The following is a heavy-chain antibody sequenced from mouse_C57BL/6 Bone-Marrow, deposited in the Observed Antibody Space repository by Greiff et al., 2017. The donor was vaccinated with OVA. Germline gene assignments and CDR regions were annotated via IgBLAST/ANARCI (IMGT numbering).Heavy chain of an antibody. J-gene: IGHJ4*01. CDR1: GYTFSDYG. Sequence: EVQRVESGGGLVKPGASVKLSCAASGYTFSDYGMHWVRQGPEQGLEWVAYISSGSSTIYYAETVKGRFTISGDNSKTTLFLQMTRLRSEAAAMYYCARGLPPMDYWGQGTSVTVSS. D-gene: IGHD2-4*01. CDR2: ISSGSSTI. V-gene: IGHV5-17*01. CDR3: ARGLPPMDY.